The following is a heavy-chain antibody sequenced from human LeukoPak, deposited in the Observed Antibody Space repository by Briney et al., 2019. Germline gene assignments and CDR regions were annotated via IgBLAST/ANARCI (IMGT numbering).Heavy chain of an antibody. J-gene: IGHJ4*02. V-gene: IGHV3-74*01. CDR2: IDSDGSST. Sequence: GGSLSLSCAASGFTFSNYWMHWVRQAPGKGLVWVSRIDSDGSSTSYEDSMKGRFTISRDNAKNTLYLQMHSLTDDDTAVYYCAREVRGYFAPNDYGGQGTLVTVSS. CDR1: GFTFSNYW. CDR3: AREVRGYFAPNDY. D-gene: IGHD3-9*01.